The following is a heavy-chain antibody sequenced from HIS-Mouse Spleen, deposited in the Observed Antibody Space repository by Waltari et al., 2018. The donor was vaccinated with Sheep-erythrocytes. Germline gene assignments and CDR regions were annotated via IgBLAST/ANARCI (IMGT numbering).Heavy chain of an antibody. D-gene: IGHD2-2*01. V-gene: IGHV3-9*01. CDR1: GFSFDDYA. CDR3: AKDISRNIVVVPAAVGDY. J-gene: IGHJ4*02. Sequence: EVQLVESGGGLVQPGRSLRLSCAASGFSFDDYAMHWVRLAPGKGGEWVLGMGWNSGNEGNSDTVKGRFTNSRDNAKNSLDLQMNSVRAEDTALYYCAKDISRNIVVVPAAVGDYWGQGTLVTVSS. CDR2: MGWNSGNE.